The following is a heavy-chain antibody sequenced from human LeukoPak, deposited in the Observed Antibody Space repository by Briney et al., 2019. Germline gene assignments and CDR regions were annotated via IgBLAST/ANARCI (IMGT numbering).Heavy chain of an antibody. D-gene: IGHD6-13*01. Sequence: GRSLRLSCAASGFTFSNYGMHWVRQAPGKGLEWVAVISYEGSAKYYADSVEGRFTISRDNSKNTLNLQMDSLRAEDTAVYYCAKESQYSSSWSTYYYYYYGMDVWGQGTTVTVSS. CDR1: GFTFSNYG. CDR2: ISYEGSAK. CDR3: AKESQYSSSWSTYYYYYYGMDV. J-gene: IGHJ6*02. V-gene: IGHV3-30*18.